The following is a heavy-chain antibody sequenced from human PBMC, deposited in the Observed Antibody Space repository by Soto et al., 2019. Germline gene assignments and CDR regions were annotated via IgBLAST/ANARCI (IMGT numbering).Heavy chain of an antibody. V-gene: IGHV4-59*01. CDR1: GGSISRYF. J-gene: IGHJ5*02. CDR3: AHFSDLEWFDP. Sequence: QVQLQESGPGLVRPSETLSLTCTVSGGSISRYFWSWIRQSPGNGLEWIGYIFYTGSTTYNPSLNRQVTISIDTSKNQFSLKLSSLTAADTAVYYCAHFSDLEWFDPWGQVTLVTVSS. CDR2: IFYTGST. D-gene: IGHD2-21*01.